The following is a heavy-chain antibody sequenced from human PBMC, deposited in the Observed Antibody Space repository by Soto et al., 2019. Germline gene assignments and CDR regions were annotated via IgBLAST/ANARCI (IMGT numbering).Heavy chain of an antibody. Sequence: GGSLRLSCAASGFTFSSYGMHWVRQAPGKGLEWVAVIWYDGSNKYYADSVKGRFTISRDNSKNTLYLQMNSLRAEDTAVYYCARESNPLLTFWSGRFDYWGQGTLVTVSS. CDR2: IWYDGSNK. J-gene: IGHJ4*02. CDR3: ARESNPLLTFWSGRFDY. D-gene: IGHD3-3*01. V-gene: IGHV3-33*01. CDR1: GFTFSSYG.